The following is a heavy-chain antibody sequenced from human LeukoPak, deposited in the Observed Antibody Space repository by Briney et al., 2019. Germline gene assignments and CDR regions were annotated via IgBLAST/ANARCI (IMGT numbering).Heavy chain of an antibody. CDR2: ISAYNGNT. CDR1: GYTFTSYG. CDR3: ARDDGYSYQTQPLDV. D-gene: IGHD5-18*01. J-gene: IGHJ6*04. V-gene: IGHV1-18*01. Sequence: ASVKVSCKASGYTFTSYGISWVRQAPGQGLEWMGWISAYNGNTNYAQKLQGRVTMTTDTSTSTAYMELRSLRSDDAAVYYCARDDGYSYQTQPLDVWGKGTTVTVSS.